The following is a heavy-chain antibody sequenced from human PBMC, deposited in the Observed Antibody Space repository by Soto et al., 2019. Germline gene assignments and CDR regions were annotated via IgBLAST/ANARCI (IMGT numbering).Heavy chain of an antibody. D-gene: IGHD2-2*01. CDR2: IETTSKFI. V-gene: IGHV3-21*01. J-gene: IGHJ5*02. Sequence: GGSLRLSCAASGFTFSSHSMNWVRQAPGKGLEWVSSIETTSKFIYYAHSVRGRFTISRDNAKNSRFLQMDGLRVEDTAVYYCARSSSATSVLRNNWFDPWGQGILVTVSS. CDR1: GFTFSSHS. CDR3: ARSSSATSVLRNNWFDP.